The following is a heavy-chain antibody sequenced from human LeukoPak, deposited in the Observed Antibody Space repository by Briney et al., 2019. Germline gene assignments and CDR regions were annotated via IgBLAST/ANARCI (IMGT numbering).Heavy chain of an antibody. J-gene: IGHJ5*02. D-gene: IGHD3-22*01. CDR1: GGSFSGYY. CDR3: ARAEPSSYYYDSSGYLGRFDP. V-gene: IGHV4-34*01. CDR2: INHSGNT. Sequence: SETLSLTCAVYGGSFSGYYWNWIRQPPGKGLEWIGEINHSGNTNYNPSLKSRVTISVDTSKNQFSLKLSSVTAADTAVYYCARAEPSSYYYDSSGYLGRFDPWGQGTLVTVSS.